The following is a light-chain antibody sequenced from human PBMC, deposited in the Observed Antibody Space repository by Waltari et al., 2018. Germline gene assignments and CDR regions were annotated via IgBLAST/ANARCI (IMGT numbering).Light chain of an antibody. V-gene: IGKV3-11*01. CDR1: QSVSSY. J-gene: IGKJ5*01. CDR2: DAS. CDR3: QQRSNWPPVAIT. Sequence: EIVLTQSPATLSLSPGERATLSCRASQSVSSYLAWYQKKPGQAPRLLIYDASNRATGIPARFSGSGSGTDFTLTISSLEPEDFAVYYCQQRSNWPPVAITFGQGTRLEIK.